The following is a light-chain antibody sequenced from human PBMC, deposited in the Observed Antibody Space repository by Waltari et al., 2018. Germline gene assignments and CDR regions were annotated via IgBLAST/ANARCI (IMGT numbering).Light chain of an antibody. CDR1: KLGVKY. CDR2: QDS. V-gene: IGLV3-1*01. J-gene: IGLJ1*01. CDR3: QAWDSTTGV. Sequence: SYELTQPPSVSVSPGRTASITCSGDKLGVKYAYWYQQKPGQSPVLVIYQDSERPSGIPQRFSGSNSGHTATLTISGAQAMDEADYYCQAWDSTTGVFGTGTKVTVL.